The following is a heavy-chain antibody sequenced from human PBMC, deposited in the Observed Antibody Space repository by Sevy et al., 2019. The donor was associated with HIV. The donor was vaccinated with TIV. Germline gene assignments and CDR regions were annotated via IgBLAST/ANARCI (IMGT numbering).Heavy chain of an antibody. CDR3: ATDVTYCGGDCYWVFDY. Sequence: ASVKVSCKVSGYTLTELSMHWVRQAPGKGLEWMGGFDPEDGETIYAQKFQGRVTMTEDTSTDTAYMELSSLRSEDTAVYYCATDVTYCGGDCYWVFDYWGQRTLVTVSS. J-gene: IGHJ4*02. V-gene: IGHV1-24*01. CDR2: FDPEDGET. CDR1: GYTLTELS. D-gene: IGHD2-21*01.